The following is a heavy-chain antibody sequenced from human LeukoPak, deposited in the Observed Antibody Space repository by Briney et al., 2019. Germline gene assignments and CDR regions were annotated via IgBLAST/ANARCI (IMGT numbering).Heavy chain of an antibody. CDR1: GYTFTGYY. V-gene: IGHV1-2*02. Sequence: ASVRVSCKASGYTFTGYYMHWVRQAPGQGLEWMGWINPNSGGTNYAQKFQGRVTMTRDTSISTAYMELSRLRSDDTAVYYCARGEGDRLWSGYYHSYWGQGTLVTVSS. CDR3: ARGEGDRLWSGYYHSY. J-gene: IGHJ4*02. CDR2: INPNSGGT. D-gene: IGHD3-3*01.